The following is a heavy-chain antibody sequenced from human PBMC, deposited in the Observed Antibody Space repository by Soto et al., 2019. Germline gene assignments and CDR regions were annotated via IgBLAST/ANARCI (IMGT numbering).Heavy chain of an antibody. CDR3: STTVRPVS. Sequence: GGSLRLSCTASGFIFTRYWMSWVRQAPGKGLEWVANINEDGSEQNYVDSVKGRFIISRDNAETSLYLQMNSLRVEDTAVYYCSTTVRPVSCGQGTLVTVSS. CDR1: GFIFTRYW. V-gene: IGHV3-7*01. CDR2: INEDGSEQ. D-gene: IGHD4-4*01. J-gene: IGHJ5*02.